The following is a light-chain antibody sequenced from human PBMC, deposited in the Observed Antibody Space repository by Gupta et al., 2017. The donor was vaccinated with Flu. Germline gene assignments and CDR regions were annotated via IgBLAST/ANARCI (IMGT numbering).Light chain of an antibody. CDR2: GNS. V-gene: IGLV1-40*01. CDR3: QSYDSSLPVV. Sequence: QSVPTHLPSVYGAPGQRVTTSCTGSSSNIGTGYDVHWYQQLPGTAPKLLLHGNSNRPSVVPDRFSGSKAGTSASLAIGGLQAEDEADYCCQSYDSSLPVVFGGGTKLTVL. J-gene: IGLJ2*01. CDR1: SSNIGTGYD.